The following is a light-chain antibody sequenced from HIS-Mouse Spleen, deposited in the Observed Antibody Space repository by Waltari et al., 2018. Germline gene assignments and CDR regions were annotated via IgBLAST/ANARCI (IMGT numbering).Light chain of an antibody. CDR1: SSDVWSYNL. Sequence: QSALTQPASVSGSPGQSITISCTGTSSDVWSYNLASWYQQHPGKAPKLMIYEGSKRPSGVSNRFSGSKSGNTASLTISGLQAEDEADYYCCSYAGSSTFVVFGGGTKLTVL. CDR2: EGS. J-gene: IGLJ2*01. CDR3: CSYAGSSTFVV. V-gene: IGLV2-23*01.